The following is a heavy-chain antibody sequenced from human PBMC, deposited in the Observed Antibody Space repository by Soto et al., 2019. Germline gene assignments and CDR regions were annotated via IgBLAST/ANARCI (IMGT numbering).Heavy chain of an antibody. CDR3: ASNEGYMDV. D-gene: IGHD3-10*01. V-gene: IGHV4-4*02. J-gene: IGHJ6*03. CDR2: IYHSGST. Sequence: QVQLQESGPGLVKPSGTLSLTCAVSSGSISSSNWWSWVRQPPGKGLEWIGEIYHSGSTNYNPSXXXXXXXXXXXXXXXXXXXXXSVTAADTAVYYCASNEGYMDVWGKGTTVTVSS. CDR1: SGSISSSNW.